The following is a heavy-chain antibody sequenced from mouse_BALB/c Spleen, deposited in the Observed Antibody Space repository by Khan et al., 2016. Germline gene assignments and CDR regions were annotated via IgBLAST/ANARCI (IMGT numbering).Heavy chain of an antibody. V-gene: IGHV5-4*02. Sequence: EVELVESGGGLVKPGGSLKLSCAASGFTFSDYYMYWVRQTPEKRLEWVTTISDGGDYTYYPDSVKGRFTIYRDDAKNNLYLQMSSLKSEDTAMYYCARDWPYAMDDWGQGTSVTVSS. CDR3: ARDWPYAMDD. CDR2: ISDGGDYT. CDR1: GFTFSDYY. J-gene: IGHJ4*01.